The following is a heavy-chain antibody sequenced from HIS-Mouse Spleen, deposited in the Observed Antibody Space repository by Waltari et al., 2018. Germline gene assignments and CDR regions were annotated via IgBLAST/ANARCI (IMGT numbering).Heavy chain of an antibody. CDR2: INPNTGGT. J-gene: IGHJ4*02. CDR3: ASTPSGSFDY. Sequence: QVQLVQSGAEVKKPGASVKVSCKASGYTFTGYYMHWVRQAPGQGLEWMGWINPNTGGTNKEQNFQGTVTRTRDTSISTAYMELSRLRSDDTAVYYCASTPSGSFDYWGQGTLVTVSS. V-gene: IGHV1-2*02. CDR1: GYTFTGYY. D-gene: IGHD1-26*01.